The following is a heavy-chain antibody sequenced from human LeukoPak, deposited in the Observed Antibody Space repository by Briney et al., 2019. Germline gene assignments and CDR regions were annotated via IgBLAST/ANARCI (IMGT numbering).Heavy chain of an antibody. D-gene: IGHD4-11*01. Sequence: SETLSLTCTVSGGSISGYYWSWVRQPAGKGLEWIGRISTSGSTNYNPSLKSRVTMSVDTSKNQFSLKLSSVTAADTAVYYCSRGPTVAKGGYFDCWGQGTLVTVSS. CDR2: ISTSGST. J-gene: IGHJ4*02. CDR1: GGSISGYY. V-gene: IGHV4-4*07. CDR3: SRGPTVAKGGYFDC.